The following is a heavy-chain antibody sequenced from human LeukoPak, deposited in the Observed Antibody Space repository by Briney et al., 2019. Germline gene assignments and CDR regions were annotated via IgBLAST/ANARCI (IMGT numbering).Heavy chain of an antibody. D-gene: IGHD3-10*01. Sequence: ASVKVSCKASGYTFTGYYMHWVRQAPGQGLEWMGWINPNSGGTNYAQKFQGRVTMTRHTSISTAYMELSRLRSDDTAVYYCARVSNYYGSGSYYPTNDYWGQGTLVTVSS. V-gene: IGHV1-2*02. J-gene: IGHJ4*02. CDR2: INPNSGGT. CDR3: ARVSNYYGSGSYYPTNDY. CDR1: GYTFTGYY.